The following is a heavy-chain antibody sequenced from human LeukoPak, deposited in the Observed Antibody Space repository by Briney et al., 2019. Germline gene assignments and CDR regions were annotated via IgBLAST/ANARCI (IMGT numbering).Heavy chain of an antibody. V-gene: IGHV4-39*01. CDR1: GGSISSSSYY. Sequence: SETLSLTCTVSGGSISSSSYYWGWIRQPPGKGLEWIGSIYYSGSTYYNPSLKSRVTISVDTSKNQFSLKLSSVTAADTAVYYCARGVTGLGFWSGPPSPIWFDPWGQGTLVTVSS. CDR2: IYYSGST. D-gene: IGHD3-3*01. CDR3: ARGVTGLGFWSGPPSPIWFDP. J-gene: IGHJ5*02.